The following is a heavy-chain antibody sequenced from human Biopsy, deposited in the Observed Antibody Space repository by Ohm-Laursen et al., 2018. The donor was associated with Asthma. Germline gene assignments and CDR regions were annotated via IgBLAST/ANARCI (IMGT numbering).Heavy chain of an antibody. CDR1: GFTFGDYW. D-gene: IGHD6-19*01. CDR2: IKHDGTEK. J-gene: IGHJ4*02. V-gene: IGHV3-7*03. CDR3: ARGDSSGWSHYYFDY. Sequence: SLRLPCAAPGFTFGDYWMGWVRQVPGKGLEWVANIKHDGTEKNHVDSLKGRFTISRDNAKNSLYLQMNSLRAEDTAVYYCARGDSSGWSHYYFDYWGQGTLVTVSS.